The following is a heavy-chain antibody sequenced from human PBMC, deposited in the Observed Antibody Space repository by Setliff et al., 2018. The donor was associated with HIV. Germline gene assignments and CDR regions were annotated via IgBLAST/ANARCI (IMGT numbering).Heavy chain of an antibody. CDR1: GGSISSGSYY. J-gene: IGHJ3*02. Sequence: KPSETLSLTCTVSGGSISSGSYYWSWIRQPAGKGLEWIGRIYTSGSTNYNPSLKSRVTISVDTSRNQFSLKLSSVTAADTAVYYCARDPYPERGAFDIWGQGTMVTVS. CDR3: ARDPYPERGAFDI. V-gene: IGHV4-61*02. D-gene: IGHD1-1*01. CDR2: IYTSGST.